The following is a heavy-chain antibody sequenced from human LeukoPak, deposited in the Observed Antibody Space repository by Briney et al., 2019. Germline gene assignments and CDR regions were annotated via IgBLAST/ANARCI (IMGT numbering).Heavy chain of an antibody. V-gene: IGHV1-2*02. CDR2: INPNSGGT. Sequence: ASVKVSCKLSRYTFTGYYLHWVRQAPGQGLEWMGRINPNSGGTDYAQKFRGRVTLTRDTSITTAYMELSSLRSEDTAVYYCARAGDYYDSSGYYYAYYYYGMDVWGQGTTVTVSS. CDR1: RYTFTGYY. D-gene: IGHD3-22*01. CDR3: ARAGDYYDSSGYYYAYYYYGMDV. J-gene: IGHJ6*02.